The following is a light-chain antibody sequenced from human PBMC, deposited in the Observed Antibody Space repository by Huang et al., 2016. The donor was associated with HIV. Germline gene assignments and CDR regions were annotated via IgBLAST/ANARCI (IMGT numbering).Light chain of an antibody. Sequence: EVVLTQPPPTLSLSPGETGTLACRASQSVATYLSWYQQRPGQGPRLLIDDTSYRAPGVPARFSGTGSGTDFTLTISSVEPEDLAIYYCQQRSNWPLTFGGGTKVEI. J-gene: IGKJ4*01. CDR2: DTS. CDR3: QQRSNWPLT. CDR1: QSVATY. V-gene: IGKV3-11*01.